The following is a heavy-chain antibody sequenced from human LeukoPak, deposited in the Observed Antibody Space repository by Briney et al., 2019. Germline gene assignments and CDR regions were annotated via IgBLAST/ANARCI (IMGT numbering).Heavy chain of an antibody. CDR3: ARDPLAITSN. Sequence: ETLSLTCTVSGGSISSSSYYWGWIRQPPGKGLEWVSVIYSGGSTYYADSVKGRFTISRDNSKNTLYLQMNSLRAEDTAVYYCARDPLAITSNWGQGTLVTVSS. V-gene: IGHV3-53*01. CDR1: GGSISSSSYY. CDR2: IYSGGST. J-gene: IGHJ4*02. D-gene: IGHD3-10*01.